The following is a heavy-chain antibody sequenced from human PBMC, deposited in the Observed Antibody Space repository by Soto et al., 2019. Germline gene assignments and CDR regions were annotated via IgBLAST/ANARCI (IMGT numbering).Heavy chain of an antibody. CDR1: GGTFSTYT. D-gene: IGHD3-22*01. J-gene: IGHJ5*02. Sequence: QVQLVQSGAEVKKPGSSVKVSCKSSGGTFSTYTLAWMRQAPGQGLEWVGGIIPIFGTANYPQKFKGRVTITADESTSTAYMELSSLRSEDTAVYYCARSQDSSGYWNSCFDPWGQGTLVTVSS. V-gene: IGHV1-69*01. CDR2: IIPIFGTA. CDR3: ARSQDSSGYWNSCFDP.